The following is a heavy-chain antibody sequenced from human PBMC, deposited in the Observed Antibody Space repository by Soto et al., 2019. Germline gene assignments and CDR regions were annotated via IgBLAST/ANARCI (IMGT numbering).Heavy chain of an antibody. J-gene: IGHJ3*02. CDR3: ARDNRPGAMAFDAFDI. CDR1: GGTFSSYA. D-gene: IGHD5-18*01. Sequence: EASVKVSCKASGGTFSSYAISWVRHAPGQGLEWMGGIIPIFGTANYAQKFQGRVTITADESTSTAYMELSSLRSEDTAVYYCARDNRPGAMAFDAFDIWGQGTMVTVSS. V-gene: IGHV1-69*13. CDR2: IIPIFGTA.